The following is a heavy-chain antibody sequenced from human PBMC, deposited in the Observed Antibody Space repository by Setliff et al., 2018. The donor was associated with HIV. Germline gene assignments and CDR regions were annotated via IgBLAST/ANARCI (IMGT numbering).Heavy chain of an antibody. CDR1: GFTFSSYS. D-gene: IGHD3-3*01. CDR3: ARVTYYDFWSGYYSEVEYFDY. Sequence: GGSLRLSCTASGFTFSSYSMNWVRQAPGKGLEWVSYISSSSSTIYYADSVRGRFTISRDNAKNSLYLQMNSLRAEDTAVYYCARVTYYDFWSGYYSEVEYFDYWGQGTLVTVSS. J-gene: IGHJ4*02. CDR2: ISSSSSTI. V-gene: IGHV3-48*01.